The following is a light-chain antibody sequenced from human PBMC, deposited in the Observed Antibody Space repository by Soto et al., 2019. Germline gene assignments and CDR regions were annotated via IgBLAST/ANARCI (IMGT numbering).Light chain of an antibody. CDR3: QQYNSYPWT. Sequence: QFPVTLSFSPGARATLSCRASKNVITDYLAWYPQKPGKAPRSLIYGASTRASGIPARFSGSGSGTEFTLTISSLQPDDFATYYCQQYNSYPWTFGQGTKVDIK. V-gene: IGKV3-15*01. CDR2: GAS. J-gene: IGKJ1*01. CDR1: KNVITDY.